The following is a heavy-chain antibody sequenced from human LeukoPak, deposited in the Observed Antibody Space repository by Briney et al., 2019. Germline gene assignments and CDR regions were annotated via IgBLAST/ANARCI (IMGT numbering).Heavy chain of an antibody. V-gene: IGHV3-33*01. CDR1: GFTFSSYG. CDR3: ARRSVTSSWFPYGMDV. J-gene: IGHJ6*02. CDR2: IWYDGSNK. Sequence: PGGSLRLSCAASGFTFSSYGMHWVRQAPGKGLEWLAVIWYDGSNKYYADPVKGRFTISRDNSKNTVYLQMNSLRVEDTAIYYCARRSVTSSWFPYGMDVWGQGTTVTVSS. D-gene: IGHD6-13*01.